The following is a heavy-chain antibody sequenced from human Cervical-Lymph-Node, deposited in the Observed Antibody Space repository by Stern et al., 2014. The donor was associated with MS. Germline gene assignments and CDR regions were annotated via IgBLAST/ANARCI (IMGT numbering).Heavy chain of an antibody. CDR1: GGAISSDNYY. J-gene: IGHJ6*02. Sequence: VQLVESGPGLVKPSQTLSLTCTVSGGAISSDNYYWTWIRQHPGQGLEWIWHIYYSGTTYYNPSLKSRVSITVDTSQNLFSLRLSSVTAADTAVYYCARDHFTTSLDVWGHGTTVTVS. CDR3: ARDHFTTSLDV. V-gene: IGHV4-31*03. D-gene: IGHD3-22*01. CDR2: IYYSGTT.